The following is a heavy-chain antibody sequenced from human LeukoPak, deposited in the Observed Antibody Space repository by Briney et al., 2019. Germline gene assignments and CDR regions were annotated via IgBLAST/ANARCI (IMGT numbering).Heavy chain of an antibody. J-gene: IGHJ4*02. CDR2: VRYDGNTK. D-gene: IGHD6-19*01. CDR1: GFNIRTYG. CDR3: ASLAVAGTTFDY. V-gene: IGHV3-30*02. Sequence: GGSLRLSCAASGFNIRTYGMHWVRQAPGKGLEWVAIVRYDGNTKNYVDSVKGRFTISRDTSKNTVFLQMNSLRAEDTALYYCASLAVAGTTFDYWGQGTLVTVPS.